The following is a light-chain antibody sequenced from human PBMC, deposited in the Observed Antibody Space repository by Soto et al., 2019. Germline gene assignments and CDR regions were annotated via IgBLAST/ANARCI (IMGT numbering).Light chain of an antibody. CDR2: GAS. CDR3: QQYGGSPLT. J-gene: IGKJ4*01. V-gene: IGKV3-20*01. CDR1: QSVTSNY. Sequence: EIVLTQSPGTLSLSPGERATLSCRASQSVTSNYLAWYQQKPGQGPRLLIYGASSRAAGIPDRFSGSGSGSDFTLTISSLEPEDFAVYYCQQYGGSPLTFGGGTKVDIK.